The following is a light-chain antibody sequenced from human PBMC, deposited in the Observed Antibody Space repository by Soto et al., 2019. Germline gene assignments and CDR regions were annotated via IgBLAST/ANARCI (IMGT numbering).Light chain of an antibody. J-gene: IGKJ1*01. CDR2: AAS. CDR3: LQGHNYPWT. CDR1: QDIGND. V-gene: IGKV1-6*01. Sequence: AIQMTQSPSSLSASVGDRVTITCRASQDIGNDLAWYQQKLGKAPQLLMFAASTLQNGVPSRFSGSGSGTDFTLPISSLQPEDLATYYCLQGHNYPWTFGQGTKVEI.